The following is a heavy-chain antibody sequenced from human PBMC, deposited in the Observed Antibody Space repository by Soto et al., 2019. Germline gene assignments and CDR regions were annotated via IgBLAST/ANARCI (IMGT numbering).Heavy chain of an antibody. Sequence: SGGSLRLSCAASGFTFSSYAMSWVRQAPGKGLEWVSAISGSGGSTYYADSVKGRFTISRDNSKNTLYLQMNSLRAEDTAVYYCAKMFYCSSTSRSKPLSYWGQGSLVTVSS. V-gene: IGHV3-23*01. CDR3: AKMFYCSSTSRSKPLSY. D-gene: IGHD2-2*01. J-gene: IGHJ1*01. CDR2: ISGSGGST. CDR1: GFTFSSYA.